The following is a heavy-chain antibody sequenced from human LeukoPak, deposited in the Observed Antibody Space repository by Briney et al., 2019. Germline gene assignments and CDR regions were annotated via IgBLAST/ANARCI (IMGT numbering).Heavy chain of an antibody. D-gene: IGHD4/OR15-4a*01. CDR2: INPSGGST. V-gene: IGHV1-46*01. CDR3: ARDYGDEHGNDY. J-gene: IGHJ4*02. Sequence: ASVKVSCKASGYTFTSYYMHWVRQAPGQGLEWMGIINPSGGSTSYAQKFQGRVTITTDESTSTAYMELSSLRSEDTAVYYCARDYGDEHGNDYWGQGTLVTVSS. CDR1: GYTFTSYY.